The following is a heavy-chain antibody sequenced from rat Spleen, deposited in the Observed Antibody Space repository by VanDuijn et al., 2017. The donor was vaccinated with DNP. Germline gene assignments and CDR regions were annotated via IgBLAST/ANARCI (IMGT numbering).Heavy chain of an antibody. J-gene: IGHJ4*01. CDR2: ISYDGVHA. D-gene: IGHD1-6*01. CDR1: GFTFSDYA. Sequence: EVQLVESGGGLVQPGRSLKLSCAASGFTFSDYAMAWVRQSPKKGLEWVASISYDGVHAYYRGSVKGRFTISRDNAKSTLYLQMDSLRSEDTATYYGARGILRLHAMDAWGQGTSVTVSS. V-gene: IGHV5-7*01. CDR3: ARGILRLHAMDA.